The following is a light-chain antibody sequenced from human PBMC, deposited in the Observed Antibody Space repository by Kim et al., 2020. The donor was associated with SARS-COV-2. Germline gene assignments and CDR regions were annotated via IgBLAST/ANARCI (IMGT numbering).Light chain of an antibody. CDR3: QSYDSSNHWV. Sequence: KTVSTTCTRSSGSRASNYVQWYQHRPGSAPTTVIYEENQRPSGVPGRFSGSIDSASNSASLTISGLKTEDEADYYCQSYDSSNHWVFGGGTQLTVL. V-gene: IGLV6-57*03. J-gene: IGLJ3*02. CDR2: EEN. CDR1: SGSRASNY.